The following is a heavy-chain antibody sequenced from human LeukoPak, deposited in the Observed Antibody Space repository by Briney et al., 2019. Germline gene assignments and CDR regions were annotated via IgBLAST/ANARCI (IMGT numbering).Heavy chain of an antibody. Sequence: SETLSLTCTVSGGSISSSSYYWGWIRQPPGKGLEWIGSIYYSGSTYYNLSLKSRVTISVDTSKNQFSLKLSSVTAADTAVYYCARGVAAAKNWFDPWGQGTLVTVSS. V-gene: IGHV4-39*07. J-gene: IGHJ5*02. CDR3: ARGVAAAKNWFDP. D-gene: IGHD6-13*01. CDR1: GGSISSSSYY. CDR2: IYYSGST.